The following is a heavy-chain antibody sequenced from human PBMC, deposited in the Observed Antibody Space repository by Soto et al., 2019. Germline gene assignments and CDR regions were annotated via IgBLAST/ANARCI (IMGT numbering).Heavy chain of an antibody. D-gene: IGHD3-3*01. V-gene: IGHV4-59*01. CDR1: GDSISSYY. CDR2: IYYTEST. CDR3: ARAGARNYFWSGPIDY. Sequence: PSLTCSVSGDSISSYYWNWIRQPPGKGLEWIGYIYYTESTNYNPSLKSRVTISADTSKNQCSLKLSSVTAADTAVYYCARAGARNYFWSGPIDYWGQGTLATVYS. J-gene: IGHJ4*02.